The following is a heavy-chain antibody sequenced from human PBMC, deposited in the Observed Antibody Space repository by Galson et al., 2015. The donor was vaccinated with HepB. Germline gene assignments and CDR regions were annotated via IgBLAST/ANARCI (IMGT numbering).Heavy chain of an antibody. V-gene: IGHV7-4-1*02. CDR1: GNRFNYYA. J-gene: IGHJ4*02. CDR2: INTNNGNP. CDR3: ARDLGPMWGFLRLPFDS. Sequence: SVKVSCKASGNRFNYYAINWVRQAPGQGLEWMGWINTNNGNPTYAQDFAGRFVFSLDTSVSTTFLQISGLKTEDTAVYYCARDLGPMWGFLRLPFDSWGQGTLVTVSS. D-gene: IGHD2-21*01.